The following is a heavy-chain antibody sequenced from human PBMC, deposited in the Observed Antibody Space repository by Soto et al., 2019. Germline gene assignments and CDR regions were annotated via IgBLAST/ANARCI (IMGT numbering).Heavy chain of an antibody. V-gene: IGHV1-18*04. Sequence: ASVKVSCKASGYTLTNYGVTWVRQAPGQGLEWMGWISPYNGDTNYAQRVQGRVTMTTDTSTSTAYMELRSLRSDDTAMYYCARDSLGTETTAWLDPWGQGTLVTVSS. J-gene: IGHJ5*02. CDR3: ARDSLGTETTAWLDP. CDR1: GYTLTNYG. D-gene: IGHD1-1*01. CDR2: ISPYNGDT.